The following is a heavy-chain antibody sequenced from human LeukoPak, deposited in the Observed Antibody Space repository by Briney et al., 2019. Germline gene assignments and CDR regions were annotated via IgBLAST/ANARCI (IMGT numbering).Heavy chain of an antibody. CDR1: GFTFSSYA. Sequence: GGSLRLSCAASGFTFSSYAMSWVRQAPGKGLEWVSVIYSGGSTYYADSVKGRFTISRDNSKNTLYLQMNSLRAEDTAVYYCAVYYYGMDVWGQGTTVTVSS. CDR3: AVYYYGMDV. J-gene: IGHJ6*02. CDR2: IYSGGST. V-gene: IGHV3-53*01.